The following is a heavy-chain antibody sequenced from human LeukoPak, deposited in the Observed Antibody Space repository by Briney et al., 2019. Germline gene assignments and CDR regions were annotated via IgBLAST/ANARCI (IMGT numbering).Heavy chain of an antibody. Sequence: SETLSLTCAVYGENFSIYFYSWIRQPPGKGLEWIGYIYYSGSTNYNPPLKSRVTISVDTSKNQFSLKLSSVTAADTAVYYCARHKAVAGLYYYYYMDVWGKGTTVTVSS. CDR2: IYYSGST. V-gene: IGHV4-59*01. J-gene: IGHJ6*03. CDR1: GENFSIYF. D-gene: IGHD6-19*01. CDR3: ARHKAVAGLYYYYYMDV.